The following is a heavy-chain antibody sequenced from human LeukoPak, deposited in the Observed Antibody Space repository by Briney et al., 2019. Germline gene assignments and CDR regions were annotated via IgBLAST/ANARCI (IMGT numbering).Heavy chain of an antibody. J-gene: IGHJ4*02. V-gene: IGHV5-51*01. D-gene: IGHD4-23*01. CDR1: VYSFTSYW. CDR2: IYPGDSDT. Sequence: GESLKISCKGSVYSFTSYWIGWVRQMPGKRLEWMGIIYPGDSDTRYSPSFQGQVTISADKSISTAYLQWSSLKASDTAIYYCARRLDYGGNSHGYWGQGTPVTVPS. CDR3: ARRLDYGGNSHGY.